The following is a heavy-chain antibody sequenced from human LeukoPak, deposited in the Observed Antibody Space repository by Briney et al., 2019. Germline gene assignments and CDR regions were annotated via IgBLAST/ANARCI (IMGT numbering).Heavy chain of an antibody. J-gene: IGHJ4*02. D-gene: IGHD3-22*01. CDR2: ISSGGSTI. CDR3: ARDIYYYDSSGYYFPGGSDY. Sequence: LSLTCAVYGGSFSGYYMSWIRQAPGKGLEWVSYISSGGSTIYYADSVKGRFTISRDNAKNSLYLQMNSLRAEDTAVYYCARDIYYYDSSGYYFPGGSDYWGQGTLVTVSS. CDR1: GGSFSGYY. V-gene: IGHV3-11*04.